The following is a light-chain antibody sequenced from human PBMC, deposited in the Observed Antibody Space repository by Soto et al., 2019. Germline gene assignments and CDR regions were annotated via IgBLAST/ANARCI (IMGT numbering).Light chain of an antibody. CDR1: SSDVGGYKY. Sequence: QSALTQPASVSGSPGQSITISCTGTSSDVGGYKYVSWYQQHPGKAPKLMIYEVSNRPSGISNRFSGSKSGNTASLTISGLQAEDEAEYYFISYTRSSTYVFGTGTKVTAL. CDR2: EVS. J-gene: IGLJ1*01. CDR3: ISYTRSSTYV. V-gene: IGLV2-14*01.